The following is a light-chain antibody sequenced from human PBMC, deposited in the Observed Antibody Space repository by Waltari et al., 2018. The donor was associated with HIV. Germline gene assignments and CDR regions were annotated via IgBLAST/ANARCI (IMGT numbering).Light chain of an antibody. CDR2: SNN. V-gene: IGLV1-44*01. CDR1: TSNIGTNI. J-gene: IGLJ2*01. Sequence: QSVLTPPPSASGTPGQNVTISCSGNTSNIGTNIVNWYQQFPGAAPKLLIYSNNQRPSGVPARFSGSKSGNSASLAISGLQSGDEADYFCAAWDDTLNGLFGGGTKLTVL. CDR3: AAWDDTLNGL.